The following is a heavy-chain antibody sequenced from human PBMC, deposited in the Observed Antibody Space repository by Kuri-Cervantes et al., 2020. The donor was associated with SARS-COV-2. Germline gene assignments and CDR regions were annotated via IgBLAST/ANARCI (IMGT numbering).Heavy chain of an antibody. CDR1: GYASTAYN. CDR3: ARDGQPIHPCNSGVCYYYYYYMDV. Sequence: ASVKVSCKSSGYASTAYNIHWVRQAPGQGLEWLGWINPKSGGTNHAQEFQGRITMTRDTSISTVYMELTRLRSDDTAVCYCARDGQPIHPCNSGVCYYYYYYMDVWGKGTMVTVSS. V-gene: IGHV1-2*02. CDR2: INPKSGGT. J-gene: IGHJ6*03. D-gene: IGHD2/OR15-2a*01.